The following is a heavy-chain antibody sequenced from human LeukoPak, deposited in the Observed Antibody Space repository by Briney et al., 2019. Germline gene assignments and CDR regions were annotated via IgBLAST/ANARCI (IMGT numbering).Heavy chain of an antibody. D-gene: IGHD6-13*01. CDR3: ARDIAAAGSRLIDY. J-gene: IGHJ4*02. Sequence: GASVRVSFRASGYTFTSYGISWVRQAPGQGLEWMGWISAYNGNTNYAQKLQGRVTITTDTSTSTAYMELRSLRSDDTAVYYCARDIAAAGSRLIDYWGQGTLVTVSS. CDR2: ISAYNGNT. CDR1: GYTFTSYG. V-gene: IGHV1-18*01.